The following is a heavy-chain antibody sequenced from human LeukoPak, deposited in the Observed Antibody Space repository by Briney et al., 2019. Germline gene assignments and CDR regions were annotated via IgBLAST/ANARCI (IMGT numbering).Heavy chain of an antibody. Sequence: SETLSLTCTVSGGSISSYYWSWIRQPPGKGLEWIGYIYYSGSTNYNPSLKSRVTISVDTSKNQFSLKLSSVTAADTAVYYCARRSRWNYYFDYWGQGTLVTVSS. CDR3: ARRSRWNYYFDY. V-gene: IGHV4-59*01. D-gene: IGHD6-19*01. CDR1: GGSISSYY. J-gene: IGHJ4*02. CDR2: IYYSGST.